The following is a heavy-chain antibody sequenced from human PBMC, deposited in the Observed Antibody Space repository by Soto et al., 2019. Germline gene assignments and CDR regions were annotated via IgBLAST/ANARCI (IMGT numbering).Heavy chain of an antibody. J-gene: IGHJ6*03. CDR1: GYTFTGYY. Sequence: GASVKVSCKASGYTFTGYYMHWVRQAPGQGLEWMGWINPNSGGTNYAQKFQGWVTMTRDTSISTAYMELSRLRFDDTAVYYCARGFYGSGSYIHYYYYMDVWGKGTTVTVSS. CDR2: INPNSGGT. CDR3: ARGFYGSGSYIHYYYYMDV. D-gene: IGHD3-10*01. V-gene: IGHV1-2*04.